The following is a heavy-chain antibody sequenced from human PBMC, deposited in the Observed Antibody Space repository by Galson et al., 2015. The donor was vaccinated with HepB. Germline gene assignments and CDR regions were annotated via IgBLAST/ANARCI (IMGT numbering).Heavy chain of an antibody. CDR2: IKSKTDGGTT. J-gene: IGHJ3*02. Sequence: SLRLSCAAPGFTFSNAWMSWVRQAPGKGLEWVGRIKSKTDGGTTDYAAPVKGRFTISRDDSKNTLYLQMNSLKAEDTAVYYCTIKGGSYPNDAFDIWGQGTMVTVSS. CDR1: GFTFSNAW. V-gene: IGHV3-15*01. D-gene: IGHD1-26*01. CDR3: TIKGGSYPNDAFDI.